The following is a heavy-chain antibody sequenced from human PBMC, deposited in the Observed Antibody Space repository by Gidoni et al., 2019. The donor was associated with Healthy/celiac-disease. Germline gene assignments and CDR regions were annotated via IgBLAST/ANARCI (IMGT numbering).Heavy chain of an antibody. D-gene: IGHD3-10*01. CDR1: GFTFSSYG. V-gene: IGHV3-33*01. CDR3: AREYGSGSYLSDY. CDR2: IWYDGSNK. Sequence: GFTFSSYGMHWVRQAPGKGLEWVAVIWYDGSNKYYADSVKGRFTISRDNSKNTLYLQMNSLRAEDTAVYYCAREYGSGSYLSDYWGQGTLVTVSS. J-gene: IGHJ4*02.